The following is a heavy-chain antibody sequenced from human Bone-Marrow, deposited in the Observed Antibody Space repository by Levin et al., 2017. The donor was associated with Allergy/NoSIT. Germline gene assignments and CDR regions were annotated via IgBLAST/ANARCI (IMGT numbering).Heavy chain of an antibody. Sequence: AGGSLRLSCKASGSKFSSYSMHWVRQAPGQSLEWLGRIIVATGETKYSQSFQGRVSISRDTSANTAYLEVFALRSEDTAVYFCARMGFGEWGQGTLVTVSS. J-gene: IGHJ4*02. CDR3: ARMGFGE. V-gene: IGHV1-3*01. CDR1: GSKFSSYS. D-gene: IGHD3-10*01. CDR2: IIVATGET.